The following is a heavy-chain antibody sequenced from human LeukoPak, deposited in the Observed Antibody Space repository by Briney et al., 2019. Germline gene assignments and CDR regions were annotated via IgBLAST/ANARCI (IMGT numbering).Heavy chain of an antibody. CDR1: GFSFTTYW. V-gene: IGHV5-51*01. Sequence: GESLKISCKGSGFSFTTYWIGWVRQVPGKGLEWMGIIYPGDSDTRYSPSFQGQGPISADKSISPAYLQWSSLKASDTAMYYCARLRGVRAPFDPWGQGTLVTVSS. CDR3: ARLRGVRAPFDP. D-gene: IGHD3-10*01. J-gene: IGHJ5*02. CDR2: IYPGDSDT.